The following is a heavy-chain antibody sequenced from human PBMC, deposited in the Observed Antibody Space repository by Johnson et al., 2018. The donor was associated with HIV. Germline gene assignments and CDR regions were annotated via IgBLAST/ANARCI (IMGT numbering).Heavy chain of an antibody. V-gene: IGHV3-11*04. CDR1: GFTFSDYY. J-gene: IGHJ3*02. D-gene: IGHD1-7*01. Sequence: QVQLVESGGGLVKPGGSLRLSCAASGFTFSDYYMSWIRQAPGKGLEWVSHISSSGSPINYADSVKGRFSISRDSAKNSLYLQMDSLRAEDTAVYYCAKDRRELPSPFDIWGQGTMVTVSS. CDR3: AKDRRELPSPFDI. CDR2: ISSSGSPI.